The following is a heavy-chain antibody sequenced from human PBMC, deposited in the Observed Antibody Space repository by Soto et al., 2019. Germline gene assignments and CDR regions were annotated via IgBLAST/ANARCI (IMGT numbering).Heavy chain of an antibody. CDR1: GFDFNKYA. J-gene: IGHJ4*02. V-gene: IGHV3-23*01. CDR2: ITSNGDST. Sequence: GGSLRLSCAAFGFDFNKYAMTWVRQAPGKGLQWVSSITSNGDSTYYADSVKGRFTTSRDNSKNTLYLQMNSLRADDTAVFYCAKDSPSYTSSPFYFDSWGQGTLVTASS. CDR3: AKDSPSYTSSPFYFDS. D-gene: IGHD2-2*02.